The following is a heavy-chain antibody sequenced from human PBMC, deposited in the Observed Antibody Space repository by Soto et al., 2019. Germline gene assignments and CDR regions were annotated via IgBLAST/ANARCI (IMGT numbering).Heavy chain of an antibody. V-gene: IGHV3-66*01. D-gene: IGHD2-8*01. CDR1: GLTVSTNY. J-gene: IGHJ4*02. CDR3: ERVGVEGPVNAH. CDR2: IYSDGKT. Sequence: EVQLVESGGALVQPGGSQRLACAASGLTVSTNYMTWVRQAPGKGLEWVSIIYSDGKTYYADSVKGRFSISRDSSKQTLYLQMNRLRAEEPAVYYRERVGVEGPVNAHWGQGTLVTVSS.